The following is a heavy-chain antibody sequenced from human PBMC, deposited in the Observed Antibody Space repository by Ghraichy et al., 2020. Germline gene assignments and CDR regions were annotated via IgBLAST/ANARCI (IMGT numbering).Heavy chain of an antibody. Sequence: SETLSLTCAVSGYSISSGYYWGWIRQPPGKGLEWIGCIYHSGSTYYNPSLKSRVTISVDTSKNQFSLKLSSVTAADTAVYYCARAKDYDSSGYYYGGGYFDYWGQGTLVTVSS. CDR1: GYSISSGYY. J-gene: IGHJ4*02. CDR2: IYHSGST. D-gene: IGHD3-22*01. CDR3: ARAKDYDSSGYYYGGGYFDY. V-gene: IGHV4-38-2*01.